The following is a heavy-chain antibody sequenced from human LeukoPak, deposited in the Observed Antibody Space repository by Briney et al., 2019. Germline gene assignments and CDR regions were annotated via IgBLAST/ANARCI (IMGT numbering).Heavy chain of an antibody. V-gene: IGHV6-1*01. CDR3: AREGWFGEPPSHWFDP. Sequence: SQTLSLTYAISGDSVSTKSATWNWIRQSPSRGLEWLGRTYYTSKWYNDYAVSVKSRITINPDTSKNQFSLQLNSVTPEDTAVYFCAREGWFGEPPSHWFDPWGQGTLVTVSS. CDR2: TYYTSKWYN. J-gene: IGHJ5*02. D-gene: IGHD3-10*01. CDR1: GDSVSTKSAT.